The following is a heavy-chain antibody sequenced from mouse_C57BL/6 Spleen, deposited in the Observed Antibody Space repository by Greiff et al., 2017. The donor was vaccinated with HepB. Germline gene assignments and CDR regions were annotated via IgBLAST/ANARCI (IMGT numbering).Heavy chain of an antibody. J-gene: IGHJ3*01. CDR1: GYTFTSYW. Sequence: QVHVKQPGAELVRPGTSVKLSCKASGYTFTSYWMHWVKQRPGQGLEWIGVIDPSDSYTNYNQKFKGKATLTVDTSSSTAYMQLSSLTSEDSAVYYCARTGDYEAYWGQGTLVTVSA. V-gene: IGHV1-59*01. CDR3: ARTGDYEAY. D-gene: IGHD1-1*01. CDR2: IDPSDSYT.